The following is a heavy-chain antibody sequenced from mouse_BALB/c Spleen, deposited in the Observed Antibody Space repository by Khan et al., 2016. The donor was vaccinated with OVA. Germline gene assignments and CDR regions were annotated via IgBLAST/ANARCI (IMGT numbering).Heavy chain of an antibody. CDR1: GFSVSSYG. V-gene: IGHV2-3*01. Sequence: VELVESGPGLVAPSQSLSITCTVSGFSVSSYGVNWVRQPPGKGLEWLGVIWGDGSTNYHSVLISRLSISKDNSKSQVFLKLISLQTDDTATYYCAKWGDLYAVDYWGKGTSGTVSS. CDR2: IWGDGST. D-gene: IGHD2-13*01. CDR3: AKWGDLYAVDY. J-gene: IGHJ4*01.